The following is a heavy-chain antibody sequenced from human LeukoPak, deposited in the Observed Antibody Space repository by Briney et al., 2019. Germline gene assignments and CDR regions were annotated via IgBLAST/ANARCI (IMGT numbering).Heavy chain of an antibody. Sequence: PSETLSLTCAVYGGSFSGYYWSWIRQPPGKGLEWIGEINHSGSTNYNPSLKSRVTISVDTSKNQFSLKLSSVTAADTAVYYCARHTRYYGSGSLYYWGQGTLVTVSS. CDR1: GGSFSGYY. CDR2: INHSGST. CDR3: ARHTRYYGSGSLYY. J-gene: IGHJ4*02. V-gene: IGHV4-34*01. D-gene: IGHD3-10*01.